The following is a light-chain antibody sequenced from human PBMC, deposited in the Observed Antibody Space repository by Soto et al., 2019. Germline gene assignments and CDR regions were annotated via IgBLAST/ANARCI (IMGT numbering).Light chain of an antibody. CDR2: HVS. J-gene: IGLJ1*01. CDR3: SSYAGSSNV. CDR1: GTDVGQYNY. V-gene: IGLV2-8*01. Sequence: QSVLTQPPSASGSPGQSVTISCTGAGTDVGQYNYVSWYQQHPGKAPKLLIHHVSKRPSGVPDRFSGSKSGNTASLTVSGLQAEDEADYYCSSYAGSSNVFGTGTKVTVL.